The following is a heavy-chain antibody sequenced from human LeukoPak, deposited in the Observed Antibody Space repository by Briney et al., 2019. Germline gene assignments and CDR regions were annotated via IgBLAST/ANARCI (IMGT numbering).Heavy chain of an antibody. D-gene: IGHD3-16*02. Sequence: GTFSSYAISWVRQAPGQGLERMGGIIPIFGTANYAQKFQGRVTITADESTSTAYMELSSLRSEDTAVYYCARGMGLGDYVWGSYRYDYYYGMDVWGQGTTVTVSS. CDR3: ARGMGLGDYVWGSYRYDYYYGMDV. CDR1: GTFSSYA. V-gene: IGHV1-69*01. CDR2: IIPIFGTA. J-gene: IGHJ6*02.